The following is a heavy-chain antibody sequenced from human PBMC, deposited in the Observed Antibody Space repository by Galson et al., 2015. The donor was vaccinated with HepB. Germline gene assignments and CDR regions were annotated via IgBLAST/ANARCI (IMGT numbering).Heavy chain of an antibody. CDR1: GYTFSTYW. CDR3: ARHAEAASGAWGASDI. J-gene: IGHJ3*02. CDR2: IFPGDSDT. D-gene: IGHD2-15*01. Sequence: QSGAEVKKPGESLKISCKGSGYTFSTYWIGWVRQKPGKGLEWMGIIFPGDSDTRFSPSFEGQVSISADKAISTAYLQWSSLKASDTAMYYCARHAEAASGAWGASDIWGQGTMVTVSS. V-gene: IGHV5-51*01.